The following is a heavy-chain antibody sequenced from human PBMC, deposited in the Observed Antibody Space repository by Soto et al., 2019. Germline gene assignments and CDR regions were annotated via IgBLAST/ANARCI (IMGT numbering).Heavy chain of an antibody. Sequence: PPETLSLTCTVSGGSISSGNNYWSWLRQHPGKGLEWIGYIYYSGSTYYNPSLKSRLTMSGDTSKNQFSLKLSSVTAVDTGVYDCARAPSSSSFFDYWGQGTLVTVSS. CDR1: GGSISSGNNY. D-gene: IGHD2-2*01. J-gene: IGHJ4*02. CDR3: ARAPSSSSFFDY. V-gene: IGHV4-31*03. CDR2: IYYSGST.